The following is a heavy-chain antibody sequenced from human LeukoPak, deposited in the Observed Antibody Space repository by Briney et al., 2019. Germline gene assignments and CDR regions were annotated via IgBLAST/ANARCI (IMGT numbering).Heavy chain of an antibody. V-gene: IGHV3-49*04. CDR1: GFTFGDYA. Sequence: GGSLRLSCTASGFTFGDYAMSWVRQAPGKGLEWVGFIRSKAYGGTTEYAASVKGRFTISRDDSKNTLYLQMNSLRAEDTAAYYCAKDAVRGSGRINWFDLWGQGTPVTVSS. D-gene: IGHD3-10*01. CDR2: IRSKAYGGTT. J-gene: IGHJ5*02. CDR3: AKDAVRGSGRINWFDL.